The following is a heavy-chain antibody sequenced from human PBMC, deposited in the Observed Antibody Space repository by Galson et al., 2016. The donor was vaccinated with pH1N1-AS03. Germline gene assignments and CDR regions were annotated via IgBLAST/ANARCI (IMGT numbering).Heavy chain of an antibody. V-gene: IGHV3-11*03. D-gene: IGHD2-15*01. Sequence: SLRLSCAASGFTFSDYYMSWIRQAPGKGLEWVSYISSSYTNYADSVKGRFTISRDNSKNTLYLQLNSLRAEDTAVYSCAKFRGGHYPQYYFDYWGQGALVTVSS. CDR1: GFTFSDYY. J-gene: IGHJ4*02. CDR2: ISSSYT. CDR3: AKFRGGHYPQYYFDY.